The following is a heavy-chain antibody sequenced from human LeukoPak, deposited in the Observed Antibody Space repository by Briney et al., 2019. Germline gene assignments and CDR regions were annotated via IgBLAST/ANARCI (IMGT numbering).Heavy chain of an antibody. J-gene: IGHJ4*02. D-gene: IGHD2-2*01. Sequence: GGSLRLSCAASGFTFSSYAMSWVRQAPGKGLEWVSAISGSGGSTYYADSVKGRFTISRDNSKNTLYLQMNSLRGEDTAVYYCANVVPAAPTPFDYWGQGTLVTVSS. CDR1: GFTFSSYA. CDR3: ANVVPAAPTPFDY. V-gene: IGHV3-23*01. CDR2: ISGSGGST.